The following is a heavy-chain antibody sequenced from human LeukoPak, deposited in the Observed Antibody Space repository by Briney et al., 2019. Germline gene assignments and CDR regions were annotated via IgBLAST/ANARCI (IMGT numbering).Heavy chain of an antibody. D-gene: IGHD1-26*01. Sequence: SETLSLTCTVSAGPISNYYWSWIRQPAGKGLEWIGLIYSSGSTNCNPSLKSRVTISVDKSNNQFSLKLSSVTAADTAMNYCARGLVGTTGEQNWFDPWGQGTLVTVSS. V-gene: IGHV4-4*07. CDR2: IYSSGST. CDR3: ARGLVGTTGEQNWFDP. CDR1: AGPISNYY. J-gene: IGHJ5*02.